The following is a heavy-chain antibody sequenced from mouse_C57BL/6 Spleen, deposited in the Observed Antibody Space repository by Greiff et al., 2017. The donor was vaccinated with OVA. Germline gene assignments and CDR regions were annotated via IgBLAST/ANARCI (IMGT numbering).Heavy chain of an antibody. V-gene: IGHV1-26*01. CDR2: INPNNGGT. CDR3: ARKEGAWCAY. Sequence: EVQLQQSGPELVKPGASVKISCKASGYTFTDYYMNWVKQSHGKGLEWIGDINPNNGGTSYNQKFKGKATVTVDKSSSTAYMELRSLTSEDSAVYYCARKEGAWCAYWGQGTLVTVSA. CDR1: GYTFTDYY. J-gene: IGHJ3*01.